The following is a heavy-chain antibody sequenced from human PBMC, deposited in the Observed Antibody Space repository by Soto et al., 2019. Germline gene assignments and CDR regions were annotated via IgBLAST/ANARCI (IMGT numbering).Heavy chain of an antibody. CDR2: IYYSGST. D-gene: IGHD3-22*01. J-gene: IGHJ3*02. V-gene: IGHV4-59*01. CDR1: GGSISSYY. Sequence: SETLSLTCTVSGGSISSYYWSWIRQPPGKGLEWIGYIYYSGSTNYNPSLKSRVTISVDTSKNQFSLKLSSVTAADTAVYYCARDSRYYYDSSGYPPHPDAFDIWGQGTMVTVSS. CDR3: ARDSRYYYDSSGYPPHPDAFDI.